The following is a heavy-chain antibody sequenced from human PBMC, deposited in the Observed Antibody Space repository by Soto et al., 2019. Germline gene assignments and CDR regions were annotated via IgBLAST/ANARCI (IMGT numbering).Heavy chain of an antibody. CDR3: ARDARGYYYDSSGPPDAFDI. CDR2: IIPIFGTA. Sequence: SVKVSCKASGGTFSSYAISWVRQAPGQGLEWMGGIIPIFGTANYAQKFQGRVTITADESTSTAYMELSSLRSEDTAMYYCARDARGYYYDSSGPPDAFDIWGQGTMVTVSS. CDR1: GGTFSSYA. D-gene: IGHD3-22*01. J-gene: IGHJ3*02. V-gene: IGHV1-69*13.